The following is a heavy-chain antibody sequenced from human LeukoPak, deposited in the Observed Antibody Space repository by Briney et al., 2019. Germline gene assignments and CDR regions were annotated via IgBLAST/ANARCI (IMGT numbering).Heavy chain of an antibody. CDR2: ISWNSGSI. J-gene: IGHJ4*02. CDR3: AKDKGPTGTVTIDY. CDR1: GFTFDDYA. Sequence: PGGSLRLSCAASGFTFDDYAMHWVRQAPGEGLEWVSGISWNSGSIGYADSVKGRFTISRDNAKNSLYLQMNSLRAEDTALYYCAKDKGPTGTVTIDYRGQGTLVTVSS. V-gene: IGHV3-9*01. D-gene: IGHD4-17*01.